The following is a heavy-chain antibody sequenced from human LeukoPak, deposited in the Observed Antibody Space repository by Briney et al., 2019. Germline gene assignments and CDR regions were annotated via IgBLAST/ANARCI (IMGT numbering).Heavy chain of an antibody. D-gene: IGHD6-13*01. CDR3: ARGFSSSSWYYYGMDV. V-gene: IGHV3-33*01. J-gene: IGHJ6*02. Sequence: GGSLRLSCAASGFTFSSYGMHWVRQAPGKGLEWVAVIWYDGSNKYYADSVKGRFTISRDNSKNTLYLQMNSLSAEDTAVYYCARGFSSSSWYYYGMDVWGQGATVTVSS. CDR2: IWYDGSNK. CDR1: GFTFSSYG.